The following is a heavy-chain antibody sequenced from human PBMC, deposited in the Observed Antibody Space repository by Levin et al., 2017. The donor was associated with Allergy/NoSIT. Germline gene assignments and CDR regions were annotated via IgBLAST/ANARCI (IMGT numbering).Heavy chain of an antibody. CDR3: ARTYYASGSYSYYFDY. V-gene: IGHV3-21*01. Sequence: LSLPCAASGFTFSTYSMNWVRQAPGKGLEWVSTITVSSGSINYADSVKGRFTISRDDAKNSVYLQMDSLRAEDTAVYYCARTYYASGSYSYYFDYWGQGTLVTVSS. CDR2: ITVSSGSI. CDR1: GFTFSTYS. J-gene: IGHJ4*02. D-gene: IGHD3-10*01.